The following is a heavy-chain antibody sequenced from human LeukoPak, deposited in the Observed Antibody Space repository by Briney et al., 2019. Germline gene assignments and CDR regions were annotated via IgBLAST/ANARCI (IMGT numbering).Heavy chain of an antibody. CDR1: GFTFSDYY. V-gene: IGHV3-11*04. J-gene: IGHJ5*02. D-gene: IGHD6-19*01. CDR3: ARDQTSGWHLDP. Sequence: PGGSLRLSCAVSGFTFSDYYMSWVRQAPGKGLEWVSYISSSGSMLHYADSVEGRFTISRDNAKNSLHLQMSSLRAEDTALYYCARDQTSGWHLDPWGQGTLVTVSS. CDR2: ISSSGSML.